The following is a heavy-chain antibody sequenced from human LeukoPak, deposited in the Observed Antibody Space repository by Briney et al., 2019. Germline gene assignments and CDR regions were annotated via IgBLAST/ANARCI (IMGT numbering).Heavy chain of an antibody. J-gene: IGHJ5*02. CDR2: ISSSSSYI. V-gene: IGHV3-21*01. CDR1: GFTFSSYS. D-gene: IGHD3-10*01. Sequence: TPGGSLRLSCAASGFTFSSYSMNWVRQAPGKGLEWVSSISSSSSYIYYADSVKGRFTISRDNAKNSLYLQMNSLRAEDTAVYYCARDRPGYGGEMGGPWGQGTLVTVSS. CDR3: ARDRPGYGGEMGGP.